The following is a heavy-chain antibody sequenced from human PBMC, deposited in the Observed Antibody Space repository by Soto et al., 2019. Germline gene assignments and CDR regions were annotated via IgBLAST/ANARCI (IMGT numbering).Heavy chain of an antibody. D-gene: IGHD1-1*01. Sequence: QVHLVQSGAEVKKPGASVKVSCKGSGYIFTTYGITWVRQAPGQGLEWMGWISAHNGNTNYAQKLQGRVTVTRDTFTSTVYMELRNLRSDDTAVYYCARGRYGDYWGQGALVTVSS. J-gene: IGHJ4*02. V-gene: IGHV1-18*01. CDR1: GYIFTTYG. CDR2: ISAHNGNT. CDR3: ARGRYGDY.